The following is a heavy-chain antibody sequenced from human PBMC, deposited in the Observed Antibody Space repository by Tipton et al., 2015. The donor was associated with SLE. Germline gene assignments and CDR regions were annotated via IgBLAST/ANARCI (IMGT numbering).Heavy chain of an antibody. J-gene: IGHJ4*02. CDR3: AREGGYKGFDY. Sequence: SLRLSCAASGFTFSSYSMNWVRQAPGKGLEWVSYISSSSTIYYADSVKGRFTISRDNAKNSLYLQMNSLRAEDTAVYYCAREGGYKGFDYWGQGTLVTVSS. CDR1: GFTFSSYS. V-gene: IGHV3-48*01. CDR2: ISSSSTI. D-gene: IGHD1-14*01.